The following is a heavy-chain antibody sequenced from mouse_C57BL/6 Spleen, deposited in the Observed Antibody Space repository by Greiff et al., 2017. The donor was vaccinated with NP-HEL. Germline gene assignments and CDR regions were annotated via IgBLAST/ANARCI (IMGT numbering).Heavy chain of an antibody. Sequence: VQLQQSGAELVKPGASVKLSCKASGYTFTSYWMQWVKQRPGQGLEWIGEIDPSDSYTNYNQKFKGKATLTVETSSSTAYMQLSSLTSEDSVVYYCARPTVVATGYFDVWGTGTTVTVSS. J-gene: IGHJ1*03. D-gene: IGHD1-1*01. CDR2: IDPSDSYT. CDR1: GYTFTSYW. V-gene: IGHV1-50*01. CDR3: ARPTVVATGYFDV.